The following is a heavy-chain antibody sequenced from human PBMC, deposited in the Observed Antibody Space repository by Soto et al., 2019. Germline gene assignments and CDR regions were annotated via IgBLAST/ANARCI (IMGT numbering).Heavy chain of an antibody. V-gene: IGHV4-34*01. CDR3: AREHDDSWSGHIRNWFDP. Sequence: SLALSCEIGGSQVRYQKCELVPQRAREWLEWIGEIDHNGDTNYNPSLGSRVTISVDTSRNEFSLRLTSVTAADTAVYFCAREHDDSWSGHIRNWFDPWGLGTRVTVSS. D-gene: IGHD3-3*01. CDR2: IDHNGDT. CDR1: GSQVRYQK. J-gene: IGHJ5*02.